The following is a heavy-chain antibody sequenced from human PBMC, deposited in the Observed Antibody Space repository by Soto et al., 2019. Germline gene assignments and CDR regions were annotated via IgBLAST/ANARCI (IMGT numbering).Heavy chain of an antibody. CDR1: GDSISSYY. V-gene: IGHV4-59*01. CDR3: ARDRGQWSDY. Sequence: LSLTCTVSGDSISSYYWSWIRQPPGKGLEWIGYIYYSGNTNYNPSLKSRVTISVDTSKNQFSLKLTSVTAADTAVYYCARDRGQWSDYWGQGTLVTVSS. J-gene: IGHJ4*02. D-gene: IGHD6-19*01. CDR2: IYYSGNT.